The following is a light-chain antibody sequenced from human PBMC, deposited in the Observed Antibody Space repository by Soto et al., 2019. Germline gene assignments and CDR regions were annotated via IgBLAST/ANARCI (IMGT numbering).Light chain of an antibody. CDR2: DNN. J-gene: IGLJ1*01. V-gene: IGLV1-51*01. Sequence: QSVLTQPPSVSAAKGQKVTISCSGSRSNLGNNYVSWYQQFPGTAPKLLIYDNNKRPSGIPDRFSGSKSGTSATLGITGLQTGDEADYYCGKWDRSLSDVVFG. CDR1: RSNLGNNY. CDR3: GKWDRSLSDVV.